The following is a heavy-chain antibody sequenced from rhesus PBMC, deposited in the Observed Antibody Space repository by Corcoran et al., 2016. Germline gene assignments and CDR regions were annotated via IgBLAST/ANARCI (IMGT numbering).Heavy chain of an antibody. V-gene: IGHV3-136*01. CDR3: TRRGTAGNYRNNYFDH. J-gene: IGHJ4*01. CDR2: ISYTGKTM. CDR1: GFTFNSYD. D-gene: IGHD4-17*01. Sequence: EVQLVESGGDLVQPGRSLRLSCTASGFTFNSYDMSWVRQAPGKGLEWVSYISYTGKTMYYADSVKGRFTISRDNSKNSLSLQMSSLRAEDTAVYYCTRRGTAGNYRNNYFDHWGQGVLVTVSS.